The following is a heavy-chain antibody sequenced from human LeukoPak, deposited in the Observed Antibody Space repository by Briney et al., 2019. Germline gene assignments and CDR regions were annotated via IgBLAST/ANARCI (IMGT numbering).Heavy chain of an antibody. Sequence: SETLSLTCTVSGGSISSYYWSWIRQPPGKGLEWIGYIYYSGSTNYNPSLKGRVTISVDTSKNQFSLKLSSVTAADTAVYYFAXXXXXXXXXXXLYAFDIWGQGTMVTVSS. V-gene: IGHV4-59*08. CDR2: IYYSGST. J-gene: IGHJ3*02. CDR1: GGSISSYY. CDR3: AXXXXXXXXXXXLYAFDI.